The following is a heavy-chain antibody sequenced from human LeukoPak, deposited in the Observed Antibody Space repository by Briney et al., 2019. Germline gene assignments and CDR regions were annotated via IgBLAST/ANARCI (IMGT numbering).Heavy chain of an antibody. Sequence: GSSVKVSCKASGGTFSSYAISWVRQAPGQGLEWMGWISGYNGNTNYAQKLQGRVTMTTDTSTSTAHMELRSLRSDDTAVYYCAVTGTFDYWGQGTLVTVSS. CDR3: AVTGTFDY. CDR2: ISGYNGNT. CDR1: GGTFSSYA. V-gene: IGHV1-18*01. D-gene: IGHD2-8*02. J-gene: IGHJ4*02.